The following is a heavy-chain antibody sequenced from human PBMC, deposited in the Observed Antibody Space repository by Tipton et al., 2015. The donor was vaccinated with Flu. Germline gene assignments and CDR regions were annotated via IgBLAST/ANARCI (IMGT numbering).Heavy chain of an antibody. J-gene: IGHJ4*02. V-gene: IGHV4-59*08. CDR1: HGFISSNY. CDR2: IYYSGST. Sequence: TLSLTCSISHGFISSNYWTWIRQPPGKGLEWLGYIYYSGSTNYNPSLKSRLIISLDTSNNQFSLNLTSVTAADTAVYYCARADRVVGPYDSWGQGTLVTVPS. D-gene: IGHD2-15*01. CDR3: ARADRVVGPYDS.